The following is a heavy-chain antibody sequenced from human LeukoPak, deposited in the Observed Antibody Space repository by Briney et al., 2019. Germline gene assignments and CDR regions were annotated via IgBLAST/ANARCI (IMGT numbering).Heavy chain of an antibody. V-gene: IGHV3-21*01. Sequence: GGSLRLSCVASGFDFSDYGMNWVRQAPGKGLEFVSSISSSGGYIYHAESLKGRFTMSRDNAENSVYLQMNSLSVEDTAVYYCARSATYYSVSGSPSLRPDAFDIWGQGTMVTVSS. CDR1: GFDFSDYG. J-gene: IGHJ3*02. D-gene: IGHD3-10*01. CDR3: ARSATYYSVSGSPSLRPDAFDI. CDR2: ISSSGGYI.